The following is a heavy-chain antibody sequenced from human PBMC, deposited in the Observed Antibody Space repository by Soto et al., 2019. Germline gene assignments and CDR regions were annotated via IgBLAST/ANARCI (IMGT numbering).Heavy chain of an antibody. J-gene: IGHJ6*02. V-gene: IGHV1-69*12. CDR2: IIPIFRTA. D-gene: IGHD2-15*01. Sequence: QVQLVQSGSEVKKPGSSVKVSCKASGGTFSSYAISGVRQAPGQGLEWMGGIIPIFRTADYAQKFQGRVTITADESTSTAYMELSSQRSEDTAVYYCASVETQRYYYGMDVWGQGTTVTVSS. CDR1: GGTFSSYA. CDR3: ASVETQRYYYGMDV.